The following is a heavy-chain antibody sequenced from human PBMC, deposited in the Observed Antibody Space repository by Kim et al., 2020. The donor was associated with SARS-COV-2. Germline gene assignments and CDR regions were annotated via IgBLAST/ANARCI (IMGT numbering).Heavy chain of an antibody. CDR3: TNPEVAGFDY. V-gene: IGHV3-33*06. J-gene: IGHJ4*02. Sequence: YAASVKGRCTVSRDNSKNILSLQRNSLRAEDTAVSYCTNPEVAGFDYWGQGTLVTVSS. D-gene: IGHD6-19*01.